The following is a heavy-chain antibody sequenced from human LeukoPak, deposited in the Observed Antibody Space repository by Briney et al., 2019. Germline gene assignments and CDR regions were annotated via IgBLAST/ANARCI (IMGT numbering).Heavy chain of an antibody. J-gene: IGHJ4*02. Sequence: GGSLRLSCAASGFTFSSYAMNWVRQAPGKGLEWVSYISSSSSTIYYADSVKGRFTISRDNAKNSLYLQMNSLRDEDTAVYYCARDLGIYYYDSGGYYSWGQGALVTVSS. CDR2: ISSSSSTI. CDR1: GFTFSSYA. V-gene: IGHV3-48*02. D-gene: IGHD3-22*01. CDR3: ARDLGIYYYDSGGYYS.